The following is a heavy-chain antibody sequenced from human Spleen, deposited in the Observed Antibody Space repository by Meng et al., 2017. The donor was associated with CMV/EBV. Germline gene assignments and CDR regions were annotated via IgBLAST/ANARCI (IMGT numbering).Heavy chain of an antibody. J-gene: IGHJ5*02. Sequence: GESLKISCAASGFTFSSYSMNWVRQAPGKGLEWVSSISSSSSYIYYADSVKGRFTISRDNAKNSLYLQMNSLRAEDTAVYYCARAEWFDPWGQGTLVTVSS. V-gene: IGHV3-21*06. CDR3: ARAEWFDP. CDR1: GFTFSSYS. CDR2: ISSSSSYI.